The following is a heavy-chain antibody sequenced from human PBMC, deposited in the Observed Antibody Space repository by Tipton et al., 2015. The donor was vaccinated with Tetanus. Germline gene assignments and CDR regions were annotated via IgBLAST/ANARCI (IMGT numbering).Heavy chain of an antibody. J-gene: IGHJ4*02. CDR1: GGSISSYY. CDR2: IYTSGST. V-gene: IGHV4-4*07. D-gene: IGHD3-22*01. Sequence: TLSLTCTVSGGSISSYYWSWIRQPAGKGLEWIGRIYTSGSTNYNPSLKSRVTMSVDTSKNQFSMKLGSVTAADTAVYYCARSEGIVVVKPYYFDYWGQGTLVTVSS. CDR3: ARSEGIVVVKPYYFDY.